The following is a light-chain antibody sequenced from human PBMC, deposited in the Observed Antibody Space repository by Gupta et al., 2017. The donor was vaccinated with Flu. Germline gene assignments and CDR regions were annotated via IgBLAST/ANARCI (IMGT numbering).Light chain of an antibody. Sequence: DIVMTQSPLSLPATPGEPASISCRSSQSLLHRNGYNYLDWYLQKPGQSPQLLIYLGSNRASGVPDRFSGSGSGTDFTLKISRLEAEDVGVYYCMQALETPRTFGQGTKVEIK. CDR2: LGS. V-gene: IGKV2-28*01. J-gene: IGKJ1*01. CDR3: MQALETPRT. CDR1: QSLLHRNGYNY.